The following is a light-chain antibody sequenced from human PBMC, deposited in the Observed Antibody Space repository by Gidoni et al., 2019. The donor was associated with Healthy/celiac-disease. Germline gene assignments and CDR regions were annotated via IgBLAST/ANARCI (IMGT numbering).Light chain of an antibody. CDR2: WAS. CDR3: QQYYSTPYT. Sequence: DIVLTQSQDSLAVSLGASATINCKSSQSVLYSSNNKNYLSWYQQKPGQPPKLLMYWASTRESGVPDRFSGSGSGTDFTLTISSLQAEDVAVYYCQQYYSTPYTFXQXTKLEIK. J-gene: IGKJ2*01. V-gene: IGKV4-1*01. CDR1: QSVLYSSNNKNY.